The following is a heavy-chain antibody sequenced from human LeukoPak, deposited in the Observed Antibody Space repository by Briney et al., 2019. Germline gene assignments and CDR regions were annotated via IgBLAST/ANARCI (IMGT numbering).Heavy chain of an antibody. Sequence: GASVKVSCKASGYTFTSYAMNWVRQAPGQGLEWMGGIIPIFGTANYAQKFQGRVTITTDESTSTAYMELSSLRSEDTAVYYCAREGEVYYFDYWGQGTLVTVSS. D-gene: IGHD3-16*01. CDR1: GYTFTSYA. CDR3: AREGEVYYFDY. V-gene: IGHV1-69*05. CDR2: IIPIFGTA. J-gene: IGHJ4*02.